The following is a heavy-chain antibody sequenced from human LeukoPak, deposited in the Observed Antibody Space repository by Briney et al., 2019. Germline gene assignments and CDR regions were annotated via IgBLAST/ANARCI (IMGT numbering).Heavy chain of an antibody. J-gene: IGHJ2*01. V-gene: IGHV4-61*01. CDR3: ARHWYFDL. CDR2: IYYSGST. Sequence: SETLSPTCTVSGGSISSGSYYWSWIRQPPGKGLEWIGYIYYSGSTNYNPSLKSRVTISVDTSKNQFSLKLSSVTAADTAVYYCARHWYFDLWGRGTLVTVSS. CDR1: GGSISSGSYY.